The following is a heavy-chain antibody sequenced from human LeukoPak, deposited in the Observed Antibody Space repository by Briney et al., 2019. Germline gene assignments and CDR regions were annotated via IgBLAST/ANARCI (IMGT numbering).Heavy chain of an antibody. V-gene: IGHV1-2*02. D-gene: IGHD5-12*01. CDR1: GYTFTSYG. CDR2: INPNSGGT. Sequence: ASVKVSCKASGYTFTSYGISWVRQAPGQGLEWMGWINPNSGGTNYAQKFQGRVTMTRDTSISTAYMELSRLRSDDTAVYYCARERGRNNFDYWGQGTLVTVSS. J-gene: IGHJ4*02. CDR3: ARERGRNNFDY.